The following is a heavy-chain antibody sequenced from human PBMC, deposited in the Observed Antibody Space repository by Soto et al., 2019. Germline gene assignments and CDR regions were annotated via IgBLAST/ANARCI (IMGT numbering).Heavy chain of an antibody. CDR2: ISGPSIYI. CDR1: GFTFSGYS. J-gene: IGHJ6*02. CDR3: ARGFRNGFNV. Sequence: EVQLVESXXXLXXXXXSLRLSCVASGFTFSGYSINWVRQAPGKGLEWVSYISGPSIYIYYADSVKGRFTISRDNAKSAVYLQMNSLRAEDTAVYYCARGFRNGFNVWGQGTTVSVSS. D-gene: IGHD2-8*01. V-gene: IGHV3-21*01.